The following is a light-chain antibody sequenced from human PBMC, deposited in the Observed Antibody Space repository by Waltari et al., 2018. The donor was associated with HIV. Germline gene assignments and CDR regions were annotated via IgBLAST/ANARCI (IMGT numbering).Light chain of an antibody. CDR2: DAS. CDR1: QSVSGY. V-gene: IGKV3-11*01. J-gene: IGKJ4*01. CDR3: QQRSKWLT. Sequence: DIVLTQSPATLSLSPGERATLSCWASQSVSGYLAWYQQKPGQAPRLLIYDASNRATGIPARFSGSGFGTEFTLTISSLEPEDFAIYYCQQRSKWLTFGGGTKLEIK.